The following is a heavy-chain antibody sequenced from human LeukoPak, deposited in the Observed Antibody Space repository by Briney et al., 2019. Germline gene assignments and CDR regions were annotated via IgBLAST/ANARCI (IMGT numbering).Heavy chain of an antibody. CDR3: ARQSEDYDYVWGSYLN. D-gene: IGHD3-16*01. CDR2: IYPGDSDT. V-gene: IGHV5-51*01. Sequence: GESLKISCKGSGYSFTSYWIGWVRQMPGKGLEWMGIIYPGDSDTRYSPSFQGQVTISADKSISTAYLQWSSLKASDTAMYYCARQSEDYDYVWGSYLNWGQGTLVTVSS. J-gene: IGHJ4*02. CDR1: GYSFTSYW.